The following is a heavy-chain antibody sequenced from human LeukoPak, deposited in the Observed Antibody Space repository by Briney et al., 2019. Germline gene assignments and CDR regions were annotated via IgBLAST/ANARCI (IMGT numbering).Heavy chain of an antibody. V-gene: IGHV3-15*01. CDR3: TTLGYSYASY. Sequence: GGSLRLSCAASGITFINARMSWVRQAPGKGLEWVGRIKSKTDGGTIDYAAPVKGRFNISRDDSKNTLYLQINSLKTEDTAVYYCTTLGYSYASYWGQGTLVTVSS. J-gene: IGHJ4*02. CDR1: GITFINAR. CDR2: IKSKTDGGTI. D-gene: IGHD5-18*01.